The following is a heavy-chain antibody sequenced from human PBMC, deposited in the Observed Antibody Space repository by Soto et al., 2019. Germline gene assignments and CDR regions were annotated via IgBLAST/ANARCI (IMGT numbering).Heavy chain of an antibody. D-gene: IGHD1-1*01. Sequence: QITLKESGPTLVKPTQTLTLTCTFSGFSLSSIGEGVGWIRQPPGKGLEWLAFIHWNDDESYSPSLKNRLTLNKDTSKRQVVLTMTNMDPVDTATYYCAHSLYNGRFDPWGQGTLVTVSS. CDR1: GFSLSSIGEG. V-gene: IGHV2-5*01. CDR3: AHSLYNGRFDP. CDR2: IHWNDDE. J-gene: IGHJ5*02.